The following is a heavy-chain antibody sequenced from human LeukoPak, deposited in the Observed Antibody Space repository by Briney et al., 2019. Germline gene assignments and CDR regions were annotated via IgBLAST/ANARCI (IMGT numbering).Heavy chain of an antibody. CDR3: ITMVRGVTYTSDY. CDR1: GGSISSSSYY. D-gene: IGHD3-10*01. V-gene: IGHV4-39*01. J-gene: IGHJ4*02. CDR2: IYYSGST. Sequence: SETLSLTCAVSGGSISSSSYYWGWIRQPPGKGLEWIGSIYYSGSTYYNPSLKSRVTISVDTSKNQFSLKLSSVTAADTAVYYCITMVRGVTYTSDYWGQGTLVTVSS.